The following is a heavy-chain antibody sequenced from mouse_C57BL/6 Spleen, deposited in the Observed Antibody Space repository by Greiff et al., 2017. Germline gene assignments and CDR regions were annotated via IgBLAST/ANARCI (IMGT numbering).Heavy chain of an antibody. CDR3: ARGDDYDGYYAMDY. J-gene: IGHJ4*01. CDR1: GYTFTSYW. D-gene: IGHD2-4*01. CDR2: IDPSDSYT. V-gene: IGHV1-50*01. Sequence: QVQLQQPGAELVKPGASVKLSCKASGYTFTSYWMQWVKQKPGQGLEWIGEIDPSDSYTNYNQKFKGKATLTLDTSSSTAYMQLSSLTSEDSAVYYCARGDDYDGYYAMDYWGQGTSVTVSS.